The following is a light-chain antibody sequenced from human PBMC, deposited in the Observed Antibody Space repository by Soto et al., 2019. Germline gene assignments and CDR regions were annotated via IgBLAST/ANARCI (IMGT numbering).Light chain of an antibody. V-gene: IGKV3-20*01. J-gene: IGKJ4*01. Sequence: EIVLKQSPDTLSLSPGERATLSCRASQSVKNNYLAWYQQKPGQAPRFLIYDATSRATGIPDRFSGSGSGKDFTLTINRLEPEDIAVYYCQQYGSTPLTFGGGTNVDIK. CDR1: QSVKNNY. CDR3: QQYGSTPLT. CDR2: DAT.